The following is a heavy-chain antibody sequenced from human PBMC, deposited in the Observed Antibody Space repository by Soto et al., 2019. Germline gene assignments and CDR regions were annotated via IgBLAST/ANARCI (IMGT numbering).Heavy chain of an antibody. CDR2: IYYSGST. CDR3: DRACSGGSCHAAFDI. J-gene: IGHJ3*02. V-gene: IGHV4-30-4*01. CDR1: GGSISSGDYY. D-gene: IGHD2-15*01. Sequence: TLCRTGAVSGGSISSGDYYGSWIRQPPGKGLEWIGYIYYSGSTYYNPSLKSRVTISVDTSKNQFSLKLSSVTAADTAVYYCDRACSGGSCHAAFDIWGQGTMVTVSS.